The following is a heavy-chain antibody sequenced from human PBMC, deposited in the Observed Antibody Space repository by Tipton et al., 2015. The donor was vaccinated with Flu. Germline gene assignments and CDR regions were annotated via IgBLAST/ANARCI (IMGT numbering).Heavy chain of an antibody. CDR2: IYSGGNT. CDR3: ARASSSGTYSMDAFNI. V-gene: IGHV3-66*02. J-gene: IGHJ3*02. Sequence: SLRLSCTASGFSVNSNYMYWVRQAPGKGLEWVSVIYSGGNTFHADFVEGRFTVSRDNSRNAVYLQMNSLRGEDTAVYYCARASSSGTYSMDAFNIWGQGTMVTVSA. CDR1: GFSVNSNY. D-gene: IGHD1-26*01.